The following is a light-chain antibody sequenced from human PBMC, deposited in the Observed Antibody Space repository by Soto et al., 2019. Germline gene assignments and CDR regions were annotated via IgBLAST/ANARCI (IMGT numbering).Light chain of an antibody. J-gene: IGLJ1*01. V-gene: IGLV2-14*01. CDR3: SSYTTSVTYV. CDR2: DVS. CDR1: SSDVGAYNS. Sequence: QSVLTQPASVSGSPGQSITISCIGTSSDVGAYNSVSWYQQHPGKAPKLIIYDVSTRPSGISDRFSGSKSGNTASLTISGLQAEDESDYYCSSYTTSVTYVFGTGTKVTVL.